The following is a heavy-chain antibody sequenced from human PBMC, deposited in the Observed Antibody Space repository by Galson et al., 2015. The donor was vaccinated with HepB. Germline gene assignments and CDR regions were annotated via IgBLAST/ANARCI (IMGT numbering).Heavy chain of an antibody. CDR1: GGTFSSYA. Sequence: SVKVSCKASGGTFSSYAISWVRQAPGQGLEWMGGIIPILGIANYAQKFQGRVTITADKSTSTAYMELSSLRSEDTAVYYCASRGRGGYSGYDSTSNYYYYMDVWGKGTTVTVSS. J-gene: IGHJ6*03. D-gene: IGHD5-12*01. V-gene: IGHV1-69*10. CDR2: IIPILGIA. CDR3: ASRGRGGYSGYDSTSNYYYYMDV.